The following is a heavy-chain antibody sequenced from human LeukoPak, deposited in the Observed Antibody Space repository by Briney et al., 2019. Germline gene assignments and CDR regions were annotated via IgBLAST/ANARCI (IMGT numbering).Heavy chain of an antibody. V-gene: IGHV1-18*01. J-gene: IGHJ1*01. CDR1: GYTFTSYG. Sequence: GASVKVSCKASGYTFTSYGISWVRQAPGQGLEWMGWISAYNGNTNYAQKFQGRVTITADESTSTAYLDLGSLTSKDTAVYYCALLDYTDDLTTPRGIWGQGTLVAVSS. CDR2: ISAYNGNT. CDR3: ALLDYTDDLTTPRGI. D-gene: IGHD2-15*01.